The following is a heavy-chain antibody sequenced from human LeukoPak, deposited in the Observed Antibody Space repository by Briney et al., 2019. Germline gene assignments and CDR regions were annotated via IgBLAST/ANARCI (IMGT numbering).Heavy chain of an antibody. CDR1: GGSISSSSYY. J-gene: IGHJ4*02. V-gene: IGHV4-39*07. CDR3: ARLLLRWNAKIDY. D-gene: IGHD4-23*01. CDR2: IYYSGST. Sequence: NPSETLSLTCTVSGGSISSSSYYWGWIRQPPGKGLEWIGSIYYSGSTYYNPSLKSRVTISVDTSKNQFSLKLSSVTAADTAVYYCARLLLRWNAKIDYWGQGTLVTVSS.